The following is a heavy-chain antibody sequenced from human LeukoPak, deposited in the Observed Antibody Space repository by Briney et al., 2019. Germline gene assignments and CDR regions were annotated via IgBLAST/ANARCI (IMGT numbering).Heavy chain of an antibody. CDR2: INHSGST. V-gene: IGHV4-34*01. Sequence: SETLSLTCAVYGGSFSGYYWSWIRRPPGKGLEWIGEINHSGSTNYNPSLKSRVTISVDTSKNQFSLKLSSVTAADTAVYYCARGGIAAAGWFDPWGQGTLVTVSS. D-gene: IGHD6-13*01. J-gene: IGHJ5*02. CDR1: GGSFSGYY. CDR3: ARGGIAAAGWFDP.